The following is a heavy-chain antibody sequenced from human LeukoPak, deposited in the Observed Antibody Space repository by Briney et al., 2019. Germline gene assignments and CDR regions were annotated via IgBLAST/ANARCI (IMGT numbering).Heavy chain of an antibody. V-gene: IGHV4-59*01. CDR1: GGSISSYY. Sequence: SETLSLTCTVAGGSISSYYWSWIRQPPGKGLEWIGYIYYSVSTNYNPSLKSRVTISVDTSKNQFSLKLSSVTAADTAVYYCARGAYRSGGSCSLDWFDPWGQGTMVTVSS. CDR3: ARGAYRSGGSCSLDWFDP. CDR2: IYYSVST. D-gene: IGHD2-15*01. J-gene: IGHJ5*02.